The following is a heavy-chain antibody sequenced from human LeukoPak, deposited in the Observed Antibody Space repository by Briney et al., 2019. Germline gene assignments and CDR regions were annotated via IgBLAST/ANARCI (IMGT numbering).Heavy chain of an antibody. CDR2: IYYSGST. V-gene: IGHV4-39*07. CDR1: GGSISSSSYY. J-gene: IGHJ4*02. CDR3: ARVYSYYDSSGYYYVFDY. D-gene: IGHD3-22*01. Sequence: SETLSLTCTVSGGSISSSSYYWGWIRQPPGKGLEWIGSIYYSGSTYYNPSLKSRVTISVDTSKNQFSLKLSSVTAADTAVYYCARVYSYYDSSGYYYVFDYWGQGTLVTVSS.